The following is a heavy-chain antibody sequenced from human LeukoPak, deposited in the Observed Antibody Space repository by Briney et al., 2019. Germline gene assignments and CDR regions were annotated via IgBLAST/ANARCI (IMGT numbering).Heavy chain of an antibody. CDR1: GGSISSGNW. CDR3: ASLDNNLGGRY. Sequence: SGTLSLTCVVSGGSISSGNWWSWVRQPPWKGLEWIGEIHHSGSTYYNPSLESRVTISVDNSKNQFSLRLSAVTAADTAVYYCASLDNNLGGRYWGQGTLVTVSS. J-gene: IGHJ4*02. D-gene: IGHD5-24*01. CDR2: IHHSGST. V-gene: IGHV4-4*02.